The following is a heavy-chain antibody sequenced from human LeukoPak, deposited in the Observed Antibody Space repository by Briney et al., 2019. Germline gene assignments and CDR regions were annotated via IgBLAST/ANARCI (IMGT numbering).Heavy chain of an antibody. Sequence: PGGSLRLSCAASGFTFSSYEMNWVRQAPGKGLEWVSYISSSGSTIYYADSVKGRFTISRDNAKNSLYLQMNSLRAEDTAVYYCARGVVTVEGLDYWGQGTLVTVSS. D-gene: IGHD2-15*01. V-gene: IGHV3-48*03. CDR2: ISSSGSTI. CDR1: GFTFSSYE. CDR3: ARGVVTVEGLDY. J-gene: IGHJ4*02.